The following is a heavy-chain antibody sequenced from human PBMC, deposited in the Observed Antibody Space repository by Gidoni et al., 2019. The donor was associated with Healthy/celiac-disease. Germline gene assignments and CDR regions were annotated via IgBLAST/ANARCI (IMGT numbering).Heavy chain of an antibody. V-gene: IGHV3-49*03. D-gene: IGHD2-21*01. CDR1: GFTFGDYA. CDR2: MRSKTYGETT. CDR3: TGADDIWRYYFDY. J-gene: IGHJ4*02. Sequence: EVQVVESGGGLVQPGRSLRLSCTASGFTFGDYAMSWFRQAPGQGLEWVSFMRSKTYGETTEYAASVKGRFTISRDDSKSIAYLQMNSLETEDTAVYYCTGADDIWRYYFDYWGQGTLVTVSS.